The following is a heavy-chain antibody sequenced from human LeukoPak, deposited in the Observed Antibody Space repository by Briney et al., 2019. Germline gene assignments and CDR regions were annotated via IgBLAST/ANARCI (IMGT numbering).Heavy chain of an antibody. CDR2: IYPGDSDT. V-gene: IGHV5-51*01. CDR1: GYSFTSYW. Sequence: GESLKISCQASGYSFTSYWIGWVRQMPGKGLEWMGIIYPGDSDTRYSPSFQGQVTISADKSISTAYLQWSSLKASDTAMYYCARAYGSGTYGNYYYYYMDVWGKGTTVTISS. J-gene: IGHJ6*03. CDR3: ARAYGSGTYGNYYYYYMDV. D-gene: IGHD3-10*01.